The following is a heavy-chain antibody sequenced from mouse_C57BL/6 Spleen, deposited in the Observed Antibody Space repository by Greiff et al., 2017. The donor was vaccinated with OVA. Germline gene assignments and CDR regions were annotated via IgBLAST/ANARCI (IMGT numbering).Heavy chain of an antibody. CDR2: IYPGDGDT. J-gene: IGHJ2*01. Sequence: VQLQQSGPELVKPGASVKISCKASGYAFSSSWMNWVKQRPGKGLEWIGRIYPGDGDTNYNGKFKGKATLTADKSSSTAYMQLSSLTSEDSAVYFGARADWERGDYWGQGTTLTVSS. D-gene: IGHD4-1*01. CDR3: ARADWERGDY. CDR1: GYAFSSSW. V-gene: IGHV1-82*01.